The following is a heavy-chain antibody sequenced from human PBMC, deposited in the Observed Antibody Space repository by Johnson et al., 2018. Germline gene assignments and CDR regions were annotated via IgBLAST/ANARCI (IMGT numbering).Heavy chain of an antibody. J-gene: IGHJ6*02. CDR3: AKDQGGSYPGDYYYGMDV. V-gene: IGHV3-47*02. CDR2: IGTGCDP. CDR1: GFAFSSYV. D-gene: IGHD1-26*01. Sequence: VQLGQSGGGLVKPGGSLRLSCAASGFAFSSYVLHWVHRAPGKGPAWVSAIGTGCDPSYADSVMGRFTISRDNSKNTLYLQMHSLRAEDTAVYSCAKDQGGSYPGDYYYGMDVWGQGTTVTVSS.